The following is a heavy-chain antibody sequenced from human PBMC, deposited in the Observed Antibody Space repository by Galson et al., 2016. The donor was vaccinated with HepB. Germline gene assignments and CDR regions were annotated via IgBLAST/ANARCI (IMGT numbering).Heavy chain of an antibody. D-gene: IGHD3-10*01. Sequence: SLRLSCAVSGFTFTNYAMNWVRQAPGKGLEWVAYISVSSKKIDYAESVKGRFTISRDNAKNTLYLQMNRLRDEDTAVYYCVKDRGSGTFNFYYYGMDVWGQGTTVTVSS. J-gene: IGHJ6*02. CDR3: VKDRGSGTFNFYYYGMDV. CDR2: ISVSSKKI. CDR1: GFTFTNYA. V-gene: IGHV3-48*02.